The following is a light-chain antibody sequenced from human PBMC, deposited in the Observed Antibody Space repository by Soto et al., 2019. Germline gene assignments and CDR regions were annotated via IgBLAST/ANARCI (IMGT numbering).Light chain of an antibody. CDR3: QQYNSYSRT. CDR1: QSISSY. J-gene: IGKJ1*01. Sequence: DIQMTQSPSSLSASVGDRVTITCRASQSISSYLNWYQQKPGKAPKLLIYDASSLESGVPSRFSGSGSGTVFTLTISSLQPDDFATYYCQQYNSYSRTFGQGTKVEIK. V-gene: IGKV1-5*01. CDR2: DAS.